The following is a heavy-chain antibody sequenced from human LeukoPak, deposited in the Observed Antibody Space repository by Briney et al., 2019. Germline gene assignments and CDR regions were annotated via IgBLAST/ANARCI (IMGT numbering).Heavy chain of an antibody. D-gene: IGHD3-10*01. CDR1: GFTFSSYG. Sequence: GGSLRLSCAASGFTFSSYGMHWVRQAPGKGLEWVAFIRYDGSNKYYADSVKGRFTISRDNSKNTLYLQMNSLRAEDTAVYYCAKDRVHVLWFGELLAYWGQGTLVTVSS. CDR3: AKDRVHVLWFGELLAY. J-gene: IGHJ4*02. V-gene: IGHV3-30*02. CDR2: IRYDGSNK.